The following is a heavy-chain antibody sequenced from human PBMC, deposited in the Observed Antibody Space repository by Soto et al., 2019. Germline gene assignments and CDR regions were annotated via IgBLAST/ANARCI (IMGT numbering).Heavy chain of an antibody. CDR3: ARITSNYDILTGYYWNYYYYMDV. V-gene: IGHV4-59*01. Sequence: PSETLSLTCTVSGGSISSYYWSWIRQPPGKGLEWIGYIYYSGSTNYNPSLKSRVTISVDTSKNQFSLKLSSVTAADTAVYYCARITSNYDILTGYYWNYYYYMDVWGKGTTVTVSS. CDR2: IYYSGST. J-gene: IGHJ6*03. D-gene: IGHD3-9*01. CDR1: GGSISSYY.